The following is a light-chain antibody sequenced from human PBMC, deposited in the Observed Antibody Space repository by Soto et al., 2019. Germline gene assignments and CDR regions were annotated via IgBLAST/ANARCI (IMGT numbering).Light chain of an antibody. J-gene: IGLJ3*02. V-gene: IGLV2-23*01. CDR2: EGG. CDR3: CAYVSSNTLL. CDR1: SSDVGGYDL. Sequence: QSALTQPASVSGSPGQSITISCTGTSSDVGGYDLVSWYQQHPGKAPKLIIYEGGKRPSGISNRFSGSKSGNTASLIISGLQGDGEGDYYCCAYVSSNTLLFGGGTKLTVL.